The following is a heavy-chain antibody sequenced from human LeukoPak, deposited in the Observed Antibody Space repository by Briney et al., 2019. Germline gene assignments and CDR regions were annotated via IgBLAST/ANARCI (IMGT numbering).Heavy chain of an antibody. Sequence: SGPTLVKPTQTLTLTCTFSGFSLSTSGVGVGWIRQPPGKGLEWIGIIYYSGTTYYNPSLKSRVTISIDTSKNQFSLRLTSVTAADTAVYYCARDTSYYDTSGPSIDYWGQGTLVTVSS. J-gene: IGHJ4*02. D-gene: IGHD3-22*01. CDR2: IYYSGTT. CDR1: GFSLSTSGVG. V-gene: IGHV4-39*07. CDR3: ARDTSYYDTSGPSIDY.